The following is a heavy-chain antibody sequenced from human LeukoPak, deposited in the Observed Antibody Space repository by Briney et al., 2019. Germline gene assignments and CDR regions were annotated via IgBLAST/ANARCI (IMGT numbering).Heavy chain of an antibody. CDR1: GYSISSGFY. J-gene: IGHJ5*02. CDR3: ARVPEDWFDP. D-gene: IGHD2-15*01. CDR2: IYYSGST. V-gene: IGHV4-61*01. Sequence: PSETLSLTCTVSGYSISSGFYWGWIRQPPGKGLEWIGYIYYSGSTSYNPSLKSRVTISVDTSKNQFSLKLSSVTAADTAVYYCARVPEDWFDPWGQGTLVTVSS.